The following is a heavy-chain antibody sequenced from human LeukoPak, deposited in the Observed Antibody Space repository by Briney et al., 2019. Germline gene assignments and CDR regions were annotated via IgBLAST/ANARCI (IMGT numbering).Heavy chain of an antibody. CDR3: AREKYGNYYGSGSYCIFDY. Sequence: ASVKVSCKASGYTFTSYGISWVRQAPGQGLEWMGWISAYNGNTNYAQKLQGRVTMTTDTSTSTSYMELRSLRSDDTAVYYCAREKYGNYYGSGSYCIFDYWGQGTLVTVSS. CDR2: ISAYNGNT. V-gene: IGHV1-18*01. J-gene: IGHJ4*02. CDR1: GYTFTSYG. D-gene: IGHD3-10*01.